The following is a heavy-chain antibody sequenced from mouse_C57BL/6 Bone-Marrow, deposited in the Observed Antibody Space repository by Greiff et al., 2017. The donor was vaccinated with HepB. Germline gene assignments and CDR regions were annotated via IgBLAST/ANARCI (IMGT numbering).Heavy chain of an antibody. Sequence: EVHLVESGGGLVQPKGSLKLSCAASGFSFNTYAMNWVRQAPGKGLEWVARIRSKSNNYATYYADSVKDRFTISRDDSESMLYLQMNNLKTEDTAMYYGVRHGSGGFAYWGQGTLVTVSA. CDR3: VRHGSGGFAY. J-gene: IGHJ3*01. D-gene: IGHD3-2*02. CDR1: GFSFNTYA. V-gene: IGHV10-1*01. CDR2: IRSKSNNYAT.